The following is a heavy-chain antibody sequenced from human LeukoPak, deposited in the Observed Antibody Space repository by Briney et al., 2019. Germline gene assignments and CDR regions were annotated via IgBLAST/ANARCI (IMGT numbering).Heavy chain of an antibody. CDR2: VNSRGSA. D-gene: IGHD3-16*02. CDR3: ARRQPSMRTSGGFVGHFDY. V-gene: IGHV4-34*01. CDR1: GGHFSGYF. Sequence: SETLSLTCAVSGGHFSGYFWTWIRQAPGKGLEWIGEVNSRGSATYNPSLRSRVTFLPDTSRNQFSLTLTSVTAADTAVYYCARRQPSMRTSGGFVGHFDYWGQGILVTVSS. J-gene: IGHJ4*02.